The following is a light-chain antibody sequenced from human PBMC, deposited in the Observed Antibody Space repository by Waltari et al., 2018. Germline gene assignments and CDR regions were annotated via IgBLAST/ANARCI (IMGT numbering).Light chain of an antibody. CDR2: GAT. V-gene: IGLV2-23*01. CDR1: SNDIGNYDL. Sequence: QSALTQPASVSGSPGQSITLSCTGTSNDIGNYDLVSWYQQRPGEAPKLLMYGATKRPSAVSNRFSGSKSGKTASLTISGLQTEDEADYYCFSFVAANSFVFGPGTNVTVL. J-gene: IGLJ1*01. CDR3: FSFVAANSFV.